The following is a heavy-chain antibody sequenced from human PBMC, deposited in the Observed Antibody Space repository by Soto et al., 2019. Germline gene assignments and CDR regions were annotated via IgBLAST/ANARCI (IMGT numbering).Heavy chain of an antibody. CDR1: GYSFTSYW. Sequence: PGEALQNSCRGSGYSFTSYWISWVRQMPGKDLEWMGRIDPSDSYTNYSPSFQGHVTISADKSISTAYLQWSSLKASDTAMYYCGRHYRDFWSGVFYYCCVMYRWGQGTSVTVSS. V-gene: IGHV5-10-1*01. D-gene: IGHD3-3*01. CDR2: IDPSDSYT. CDR3: GRHYRDFWSGVFYYCCVMYR. J-gene: IGHJ6*02.